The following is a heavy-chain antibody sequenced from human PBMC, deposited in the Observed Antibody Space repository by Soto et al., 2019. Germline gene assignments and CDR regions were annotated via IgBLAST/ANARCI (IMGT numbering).Heavy chain of an antibody. Sequence: GGSLRLSCAASGFTISNCWMHWVRQAPGKGLVWVSHISSDGSSTNYADSVKGRFTISRDNAKNTLYLQMNNLRAEDTAVYYCASLYSSSYARDYWGQGTLVTVSS. V-gene: IGHV3-74*01. CDR3: ASLYSSSYARDY. CDR1: GFTISNCW. J-gene: IGHJ4*02. D-gene: IGHD6-19*01. CDR2: ISSDGSST.